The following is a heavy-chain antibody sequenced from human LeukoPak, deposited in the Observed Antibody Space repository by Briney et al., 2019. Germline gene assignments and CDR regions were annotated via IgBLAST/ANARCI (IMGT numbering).Heavy chain of an antibody. CDR2: IRGSGGST. V-gene: IGHV3-23*01. Sequence: GGSLRLSCAAYGLTFSSYAMSWVRQAPGKGLEWVSAIRGSGGSTYSANSVRGRFTISRDDSKNTLYLQMNSLKTEDTAVYYCTTDKVVVPIDAFDIWGQGTMVTVSS. CDR3: TTDKVVVPIDAFDI. D-gene: IGHD2-2*01. J-gene: IGHJ3*02. CDR1: GLTFSSYA.